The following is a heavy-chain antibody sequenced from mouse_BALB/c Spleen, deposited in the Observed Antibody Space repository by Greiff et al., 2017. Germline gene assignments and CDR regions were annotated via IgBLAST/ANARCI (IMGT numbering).Heavy chain of an antibody. D-gene: IGHD2-10*02. V-gene: IGHV1S132*01. Sequence: QVQLKESGAELVKPGASVKLSCKTSGYTFTSYWIQWVKQRPGQGLGWIGEIFPGTGTTYYNEKFKGKATLTIDTSSSTAYMQLSSLTSEDSAVYVCARSKYGNDEAMDYWGQGTSVTVSS. CDR2: IFPGTGTT. J-gene: IGHJ4*01. CDR1: GYTFTSYW. CDR3: ARSKYGNDEAMDY.